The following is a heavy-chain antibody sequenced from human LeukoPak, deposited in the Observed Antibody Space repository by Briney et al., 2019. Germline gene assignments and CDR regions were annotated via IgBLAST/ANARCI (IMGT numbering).Heavy chain of an antibody. CDR2: IYQSGHT. CDR3: ARQVATKGEWAFDT. Sequence: SETLSLTCSVSDYSINSGYYWGWIRQPPGKGLEWTASIYQSGHTYYNPSLKSRVTISVDTSKNQFSLELNSVTAADTAVYYCARQVATKGEWAFDTWGQGTLVTVSS. J-gene: IGHJ3*02. V-gene: IGHV4-38-2*02. D-gene: IGHD5-12*01. CDR1: DYSINSGYY.